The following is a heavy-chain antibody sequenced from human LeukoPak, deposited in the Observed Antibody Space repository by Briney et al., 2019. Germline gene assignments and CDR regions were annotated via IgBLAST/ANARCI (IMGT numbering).Heavy chain of an antibody. D-gene: IGHD2-21*02. J-gene: IGHJ5*02. V-gene: IGHV3-20*04. CDR1: GFTFSSYG. Sequence: GGSLRLSCAASGFTFSSYGMSWVRQAPGKGLEWVSGINWNGGSSGYADSVKGRFTISRDNAKNSLYLQMNSLRVEDTALYYCATSSNAAIPFGWFDPWGQGTLVTVSS. CDR2: INWNGGSS. CDR3: ATSSNAAIPFGWFDP.